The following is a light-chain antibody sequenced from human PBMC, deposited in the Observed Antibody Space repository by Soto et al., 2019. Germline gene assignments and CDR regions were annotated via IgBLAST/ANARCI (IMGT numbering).Light chain of an antibody. Sequence: QSVLTQPPSASGTPGQRVAISCSGSSSNIGSNYVYWYQQLPGTAPKLLIYRNNQRPSGVPDRFSSSKSGTSASLAISGLRSEDEADYYCAAWDDSLSGFYVFGTGTKAPS. CDR1: SSNIGSNY. J-gene: IGLJ1*01. V-gene: IGLV1-47*01. CDR3: AAWDDSLSGFYV. CDR2: RNN.